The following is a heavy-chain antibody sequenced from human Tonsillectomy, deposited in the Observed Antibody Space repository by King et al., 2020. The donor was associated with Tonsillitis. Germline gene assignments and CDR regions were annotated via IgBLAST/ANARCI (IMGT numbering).Heavy chain of an antibody. V-gene: IGHV3-9*01. J-gene: IGHJ6*03. D-gene: IGHD2-2*01. CDR3: AKDKIVVVPTARKYFYYMDV. Sequence: EVQLVESGGGLVQPGRSLRLSCAASGFTFDDYAMHWVRQAPGKGLEWVSGISWNSGTIGYADSVKGRFTISRDNAKNSLYLQMNSLRAEDTALYYCAKDKIVVVPTARKYFYYMDVWGKGITVTVSS. CDR2: ISWNSGTI. CDR1: GFTFDDYA.